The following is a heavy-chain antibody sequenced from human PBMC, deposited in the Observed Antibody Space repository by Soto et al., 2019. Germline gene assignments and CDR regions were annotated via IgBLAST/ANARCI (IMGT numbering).Heavy chain of an antibody. CDR3: ARGYVMVRGVIMDY. CDR1: GGSISSGGYS. D-gene: IGHD3-10*01. J-gene: IGHJ4*02. Sequence: QLQLQESGSGLVKPSQTLSLTCAVSGGSISSGGYSWSWIRQPPGKGLEWIGYIYHSGSTYYNPSLKSRVTISLDRSKNQFSLKLSSVTAADTAVYYCARGYVMVRGVIMDYWGQGTLVTVSS. V-gene: IGHV4-30-2*01. CDR2: IYHSGST.